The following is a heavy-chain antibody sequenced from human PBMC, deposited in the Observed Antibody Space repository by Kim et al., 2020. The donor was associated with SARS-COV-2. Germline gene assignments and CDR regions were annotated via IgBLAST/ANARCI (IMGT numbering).Heavy chain of an antibody. CDR2: INHSGST. CDR1: GGSFSGYY. J-gene: IGHJ4*02. CDR3: ARGPTGTGLN. D-gene: IGHD1-1*01. Sequence: SETLSLTCAVYGGSFSGYYWSWIRQPPGKGLEWIGEINHSGSTNYNPSLKSRVTISVDTSKNQFSLKLSSVTAADTAVYYCARGPTGTGLNWGQGTLVTVSS. V-gene: IGHV4-34*01.